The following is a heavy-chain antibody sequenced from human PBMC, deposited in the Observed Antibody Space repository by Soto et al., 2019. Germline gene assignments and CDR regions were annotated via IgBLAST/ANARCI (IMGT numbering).Heavy chain of an antibody. Sequence: ASVKVSCKASGYTFTGYYMHWVRQAPGQGLEWMGWINPNSGGTNYAQKFQGRVTMTRDTSISTAYMELSKLRADDTAVYYCARVGLEWFGSYYYCMDVWGQGTTVT. V-gene: IGHV1-2*02. D-gene: IGHD3-3*01. CDR2: INPNSGGT. J-gene: IGHJ6*02. CDR1: GYTFTGYY. CDR3: ARVGLEWFGSYYYCMDV.